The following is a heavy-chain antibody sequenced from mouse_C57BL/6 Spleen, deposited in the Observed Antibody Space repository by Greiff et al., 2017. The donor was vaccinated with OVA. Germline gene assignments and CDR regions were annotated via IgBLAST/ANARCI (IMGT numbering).Heavy chain of an antibody. Sequence: QVQLQQPGAELVMPGASVKLSCKASGYTFTSYWMHWVKQRPGQGLEWIGEIDPSDSNTNYNQKFKGKSTLTVDKSSSTAYMQLSSLTSEDSAVYYWSRGDSLLRGFAYWGQGTLVTVSA. V-gene: IGHV1-69*01. J-gene: IGHJ3*01. CDR1: GYTFTSYW. CDR2: IDPSDSNT. CDR3: SRGDSLLRGFAY. D-gene: IGHD6-2*01.